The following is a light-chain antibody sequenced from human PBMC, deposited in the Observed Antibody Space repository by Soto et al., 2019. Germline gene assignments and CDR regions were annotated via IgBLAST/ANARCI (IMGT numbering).Light chain of an antibody. CDR1: SGDNDYVNY. CDR3: SSYITTSVLYV. CDR2: EVT. J-gene: IGLJ1*01. Sequence: QSALTQPASGSASPGQSITASCTGSSGDNDYVNYVSWYQQHPGKAPKHLRYEVTNRPSGCSDRFSGAKSCNPASLTISELQAEDEADYFCSSYITTSVLYVFGNGTKVTVL. V-gene: IGLV2-14*01.